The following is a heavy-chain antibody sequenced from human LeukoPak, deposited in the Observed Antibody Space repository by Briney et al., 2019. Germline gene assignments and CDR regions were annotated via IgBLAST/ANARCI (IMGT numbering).Heavy chain of an antibody. V-gene: IGHV3-66*01. J-gene: IGHJ5*02. CDR3: AREVLVYTAMVGFDP. CDR1: GFTVSSCY. D-gene: IGHD5-18*01. Sequence: GGSLRLSCAASGFTVSSCYMSWVRLAPGKGPEWVSVIYSGGSTFYADSVKGRFTISRDNSKNTLSLQMNSLRAEDTAVYYCAREVLVYTAMVGFDPWGQGTLVTVSS. CDR2: IYSGGST.